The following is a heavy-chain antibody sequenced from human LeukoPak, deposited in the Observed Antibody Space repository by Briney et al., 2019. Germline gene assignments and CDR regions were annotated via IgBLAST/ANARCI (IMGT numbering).Heavy chain of an antibody. CDR2: ISSSSSYI. CDR1: GFTFSSYS. CDR3: ARERDYYDSSGYGMFYDY. V-gene: IGHV3-21*01. J-gene: IGHJ4*02. Sequence: PGGSLRLSCAASGFTFSSYSMNWVRQAPGKGLEWVSSISSSSSYIYYADSVKGRFTIPRDNAKNSLYLQMNSLRAEDTAVYYCARERDYYDSSGYGMFYDYWGQGTLVTVSS. D-gene: IGHD3-22*01.